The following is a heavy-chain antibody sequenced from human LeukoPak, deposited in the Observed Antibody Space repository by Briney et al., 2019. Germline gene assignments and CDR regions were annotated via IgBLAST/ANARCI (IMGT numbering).Heavy chain of an antibody. V-gene: IGHV4-61*01. J-gene: IGHJ4*02. D-gene: IGHD5-18*01. CDR2: IHYSGST. CDR1: GYSISSGYF. Sequence: PSETLSLTCTVSGYSISSGYFWGWIRQPPGKGLEWIGYIHYSGSTNYNPSLKSRATISVDASKNQFSLTLTSVTAADTAVYYCACGYTYGYMIDYWGQGTLVTVSS. CDR3: ACGYTYGYMIDY.